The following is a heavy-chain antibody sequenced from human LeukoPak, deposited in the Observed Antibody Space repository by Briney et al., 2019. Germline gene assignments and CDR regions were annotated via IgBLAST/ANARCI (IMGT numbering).Heavy chain of an antibody. D-gene: IGHD3-16*02. CDR2: IYPGDSDT. CDR1: GYSFTNYW. Sequence: GESLKISCKGSGYSFTNYWIGWVRQMPGKGLEWMGIIYPGDSDTRYSPSFQGQVTISADKSISTAYLQWNSLKASDTAMYYCARCLGELSSFPEGYFDLWGRGTLVTVSS. CDR3: ARCLGELSSFPEGYFDL. V-gene: IGHV5-51*01. J-gene: IGHJ2*01.